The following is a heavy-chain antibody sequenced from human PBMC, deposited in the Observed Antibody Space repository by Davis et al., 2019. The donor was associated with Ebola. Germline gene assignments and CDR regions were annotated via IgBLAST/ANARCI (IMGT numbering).Heavy chain of an antibody. CDR3: ARGQRGYSF. V-gene: IGHV4-59*01. D-gene: IGHD5-18*01. CDR2: IYYSGIT. J-gene: IGHJ4*02. Sequence: MPSETLSLTCTVSGGSISGYYWTWIRQPPGKGLEWIGYIYYSGITKYNPSLKGRVTISVDTSKNQFSLNLDSMTAADSAVYYCARGQRGYSFWGRGTLVIVSS. CDR1: GGSISGYY.